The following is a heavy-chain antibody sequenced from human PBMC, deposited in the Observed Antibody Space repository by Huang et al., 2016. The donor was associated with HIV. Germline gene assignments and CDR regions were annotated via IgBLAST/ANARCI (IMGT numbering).Heavy chain of an antibody. D-gene: IGHD3-10*01. J-gene: IGHJ4*02. V-gene: IGHV4-39*01. Sequence: QLPLQESGPGLVKPSETLSLTCTVSGGSIRSDNSYWGWIRQPPGKGLEWIGSIYYSGSTYSDPSLKSRVTITVNTSKNQFSLKMRSVTAADTAVYYCARLPGSITMIRGVITDPYWGQGTLVTVSS. CDR2: IYYSGST. CDR3: ARLPGSITMIRGVITDPY. CDR1: GGSIRSDNSY.